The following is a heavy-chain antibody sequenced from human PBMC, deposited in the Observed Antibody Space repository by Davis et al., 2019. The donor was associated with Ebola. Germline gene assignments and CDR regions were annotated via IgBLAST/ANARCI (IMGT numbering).Heavy chain of an antibody. CDR2: ISSSSSYI. CDR1: GFTFSSYS. J-gene: IGHJ4*02. D-gene: IGHD5-18*01. V-gene: IGHV3-21*01. CDR3: ARSGYSYGHDY. Sequence: GESLKISCAASGFTFSSYSMNWVRQAPGKGLEWVSSISSSSSYIYYADSVKGRFTISRDNAKNSLYLQMNSLRAEDTAVYYCARSGYSYGHDYWGQGTLVTVSS.